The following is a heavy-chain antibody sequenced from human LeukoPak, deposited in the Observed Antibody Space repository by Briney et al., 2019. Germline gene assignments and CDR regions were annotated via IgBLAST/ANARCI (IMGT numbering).Heavy chain of an antibody. CDR1: GGSFSGYY. J-gene: IGHJ4*02. V-gene: IGHV4-34*01. CDR3: ARGQRQRDFYYFDY. Sequence: ASETLSLTCAVYGGSFSGYYWSWIRQPPGKGLEWIGEINHSGSTNYNPSLKSRVTISVDTSKNQFSLKLSSVTAADTAVYYCARGQRQRDFYYFDYWGQGTLVTVSS. CDR2: INHSGST. D-gene: IGHD3-3*01.